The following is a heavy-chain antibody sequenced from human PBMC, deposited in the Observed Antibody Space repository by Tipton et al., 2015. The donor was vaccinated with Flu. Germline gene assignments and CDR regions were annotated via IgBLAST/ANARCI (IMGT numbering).Heavy chain of an antibody. CDR2: INPNSGGT. D-gene: IGHD3-22*01. CDR1: GYTFTGYY. V-gene: IGHV1-2*02. Sequence: QLEQSGAEVKKPGASVKVSCKASGYTFTGYYMHWVRQAPGQGLEWMGWINPNSGGTNYAQKFQGRVTMTRDTSISTAYMELSRLRSDDTAVYYCAREDYDSSGYYRVDYWGQGTLVTVSS. J-gene: IGHJ4*02. CDR3: AREDYDSSGYYRVDY.